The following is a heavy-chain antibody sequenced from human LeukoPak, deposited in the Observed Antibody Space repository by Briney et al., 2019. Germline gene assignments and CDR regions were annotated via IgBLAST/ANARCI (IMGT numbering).Heavy chain of an antibody. CDR2: IYPGDSDT. CDR3: ARGYCSGGSRYSDAFDI. Sequence: GESLKISCKGSGYSFTSYWIGWVRQMPGKGLEWMGIIYPGDSDTRYSPSFQGQVTISADKSISTAYLQWSSLKASDTAMYYCARGYCSGGSRYSDAFDIWGQGTMVTVSS. CDR1: GYSFTSYW. V-gene: IGHV5-51*01. D-gene: IGHD2-15*01. J-gene: IGHJ3*02.